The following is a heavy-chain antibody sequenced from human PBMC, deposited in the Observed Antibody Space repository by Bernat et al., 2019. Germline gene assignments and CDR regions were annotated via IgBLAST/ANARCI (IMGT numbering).Heavy chain of an antibody. Sequence: EVQLLESGGGLVQPGGSLRLSCAASGFTFSSYAMSWVRQAPGKGLEWVSAISAGGGSTYHADSVKGRFTISRDNSKNTLFLQMNSLGAEDTALYYCAKVYSSSSYVPDYWGQGTLVTVSS. V-gene: IGHV3-23*01. J-gene: IGHJ4*02. D-gene: IGHD6-13*01. CDR3: AKVYSSSSYVPDY. CDR1: GFTFSSYA. CDR2: ISAGGGST.